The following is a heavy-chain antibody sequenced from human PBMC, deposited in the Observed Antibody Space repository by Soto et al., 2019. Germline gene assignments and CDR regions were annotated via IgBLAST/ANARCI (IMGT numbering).Heavy chain of an antibody. CDR3: ARGGYFGDYAGY. D-gene: IGHD4-17*01. CDR1: GYTFTKYS. J-gene: IGHJ4*02. CDR2: INTGNGNA. Sequence: GASVKVSCKPSGYTFTKYSIQWVRQAPGQRFELMGWINTGNGNAVYSLKFQGRVTFTSDTPANTAYIELNSLTSEDTAVYYCARGGYFGDYAGYWGQGTPVTVSS. V-gene: IGHV1-3*04.